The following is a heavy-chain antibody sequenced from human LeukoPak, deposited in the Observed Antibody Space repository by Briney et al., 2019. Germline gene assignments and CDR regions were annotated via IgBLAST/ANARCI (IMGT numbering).Heavy chain of an antibody. CDR2: IYTSGST. J-gene: IGHJ4*02. D-gene: IGHD1-26*01. CDR1: GGSISSGSYY. CDR3: ARGGASTLYRYFDY. V-gene: IGHV4-61*02. Sequence: KPSETLSLTCTVSGGSISSGSYYWSWLRQPAGKGLEWIGRIYTSGSTNYNPSLKSRVTISVDTSKNQFSLELSSVTAADTAVYYCARGGASTLYRYFDYWGQGTLVTVSS.